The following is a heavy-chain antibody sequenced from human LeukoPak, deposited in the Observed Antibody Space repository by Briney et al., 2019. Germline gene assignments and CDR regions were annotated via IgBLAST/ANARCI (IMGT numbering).Heavy chain of an antibody. J-gene: IGHJ2*01. V-gene: IGHV3-7*01. CDR3: ARGGLEMATTLNWYFDL. CDR2: IKEDGSEE. CDR1: GFTFSSYG. D-gene: IGHD5-24*01. Sequence: GGSLRLSCAASGFTFSSYGMSWVRQAPGKGLEWVANIKEDGSEEYYLDSVTGRFIISRDNAKNSLYLQMNTLRVEDTAVYYCARGGLEMATTLNWYFDLWGRGTLVTVSS.